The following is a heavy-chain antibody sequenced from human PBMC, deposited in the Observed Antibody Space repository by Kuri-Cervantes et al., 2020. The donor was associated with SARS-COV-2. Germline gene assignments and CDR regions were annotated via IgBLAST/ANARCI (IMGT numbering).Heavy chain of an antibody. V-gene: IGHV3-30-3*01. CDR1: GFTFGSYA. CDR2: ITFDGSKK. J-gene: IGHJ6*02. CDR3: ARDRSVVPAAIHEDILDGMDV. Sequence: GESLKISCAASGFTFGSYAMHWVRQAPGKGLEWVAVITFDGSKKYYADSVKGRFTISRDNAKNSLYLQMNSLRAEDTAVYYCARDRSVVPAAIHEDILDGMDVWGQGTTVTVSS. D-gene: IGHD2-2*01.